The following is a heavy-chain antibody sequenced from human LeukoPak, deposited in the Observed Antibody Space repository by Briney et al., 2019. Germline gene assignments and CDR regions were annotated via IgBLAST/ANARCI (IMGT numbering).Heavy chain of an antibody. V-gene: IGHV3-23*01. D-gene: IGHD5-12*01. J-gene: IGHJ4*02. CDR3: ANLGGYDPHFDY. Sequence: GGSLRLSCAASGFTFSSYAMSWVRQAPGKGLEWVSAISGSGGSTYYADSVKGRFTISRDNSKNTLYLQMNSLRAEDTAVYYCANLGGYDPHFDYWGQGTLVTVSS. CDR1: GFTFSSYA. CDR2: ISGSGGST.